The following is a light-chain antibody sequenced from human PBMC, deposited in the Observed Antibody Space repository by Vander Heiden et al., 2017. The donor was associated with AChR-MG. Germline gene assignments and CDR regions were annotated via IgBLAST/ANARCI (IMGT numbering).Light chain of an antibody. J-gene: IGLJ2*01. CDR2: KDS. CDR1: ALAKKD. Sequence: SYELPQPPSVSVSPGKTARSTCAGEALAKKDAYWYQQKPGQAPVLVIYKDSERPSGIPERFSGSSSGTTVTLTISGVQAEDEADYYCQAADSSGTYVVFGGGTKLTVL. CDR3: QAADSSGTYVV. V-gene: IGLV3-25*03.